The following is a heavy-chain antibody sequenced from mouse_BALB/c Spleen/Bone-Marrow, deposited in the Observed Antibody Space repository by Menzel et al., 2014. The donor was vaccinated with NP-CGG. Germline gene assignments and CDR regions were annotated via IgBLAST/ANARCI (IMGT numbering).Heavy chain of an antibody. D-gene: IGHD1-1*01. CDR2: IHYSGST. CDR3: ATPFITFFCDY. V-gene: IGHV3-1*02. CDR1: GYSITSGYS. Sequence: DVQLQESGPDLVKPSQSLSLTCTVTGYSITSGYSWHWIRQFPGNKLEWMGYIHYSGSTNYNPSLKSRISITRDTSKNQFFLQLNSVTTEDTATYYCATPFITFFCDYLGQATTLTVSS. J-gene: IGHJ2*01.